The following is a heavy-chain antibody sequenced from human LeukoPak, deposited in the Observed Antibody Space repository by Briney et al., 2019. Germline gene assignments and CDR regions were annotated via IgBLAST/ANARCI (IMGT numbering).Heavy chain of an antibody. J-gene: IGHJ4*02. V-gene: IGHV3-23*01. CDR3: AKDLFLLEWLLFDY. Sequence: PGGSLRLSCAASGFTFNNYAMSWVRQAPVKEPEWLSAISGSGGSTYYADSVKGRFTISRDNSKNTLYLQMNSLRAEDTAVYYCAKDLFLLEWLLFDYWGQGTLVTVSS. D-gene: IGHD3-3*01. CDR1: GFTFNNYA. CDR2: ISGSGGST.